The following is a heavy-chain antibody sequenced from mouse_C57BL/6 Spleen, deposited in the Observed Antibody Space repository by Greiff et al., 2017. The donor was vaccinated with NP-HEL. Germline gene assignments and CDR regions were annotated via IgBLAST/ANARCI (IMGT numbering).Heavy chain of an antibody. CDR2: FYPGSGSI. CDR3: ARHEDGGYYDYFDY. V-gene: IGHV1-62-2*01. CDR1: GYTFTEYT. Sequence: VHLVESGAELVKPGASVKLSCKASGYTFTEYTIHWVKQRSGQGLEWIGWFYPGSGSIKYNEKFKDKATLTADKSSSTVDMELSRLTSEDSAVYFGARHEDGGYYDYFDYWGQGTTLTVSS. J-gene: IGHJ2*01. D-gene: IGHD2-3*01.